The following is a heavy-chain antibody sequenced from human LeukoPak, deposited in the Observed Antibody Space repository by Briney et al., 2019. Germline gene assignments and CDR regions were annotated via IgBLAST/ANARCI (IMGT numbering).Heavy chain of an antibody. CDR2: IWYDGSNK. J-gene: IGHJ4*02. D-gene: IGHD5-18*01. Sequence: PGGSLRLSCAASGFTFSSYVMHWVRQAPGKGLEWVAVIWYDGSNKYYADSVKGRFTISRDNSKNTLYLQMNSLRAEDTAVYYCARDLEGYSYGSPFDYWGQGTLVTVSS. CDR1: GFTFSSYV. CDR3: ARDLEGYSYGSPFDY. V-gene: IGHV3-33*01.